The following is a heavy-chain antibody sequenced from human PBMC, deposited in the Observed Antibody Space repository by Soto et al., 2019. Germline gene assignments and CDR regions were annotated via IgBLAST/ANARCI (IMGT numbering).Heavy chain of an antibody. V-gene: IGHV4-30-4*01. Sequence: SETLSFTCTVSGGSISSGDYYWSWIRQPPGKGLEWIGYIYYSGSTYYNPSLKSRVTISVDTSKNQFSLKLSSVTAADTAVYYCAREVGYCSGGSCSYYYYGMDVWGQGTTVTVSS. CDR2: IYYSGST. J-gene: IGHJ6*02. D-gene: IGHD2-15*01. CDR1: GGSISSGDYY. CDR3: AREVGYCSGGSCSYYYYGMDV.